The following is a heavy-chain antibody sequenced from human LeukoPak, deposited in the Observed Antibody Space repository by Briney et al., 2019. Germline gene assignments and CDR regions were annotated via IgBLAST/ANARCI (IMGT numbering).Heavy chain of an antibody. D-gene: IGHD2-15*01. CDR3: VTEPGYCTGGRCYGGWFDP. Sequence: SETLSLTCAVYGGSFSGYYWSWIRQAPGKGLEWIGEINHSGNTNYNPSLKSRVIISVDTSKNQFSLKLSSVTAADTAVYYCVTEPGYCTGGRCYGGWFDPWGQGTLVTVSS. CDR1: GGSFSGYY. V-gene: IGHV4-34*01. CDR2: INHSGNT. J-gene: IGHJ5*02.